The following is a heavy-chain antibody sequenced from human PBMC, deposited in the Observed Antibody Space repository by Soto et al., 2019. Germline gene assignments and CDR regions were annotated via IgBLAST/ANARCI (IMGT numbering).Heavy chain of an antibody. CDR3: ARVAKLYSSGWMYYFDY. J-gene: IGHJ4*02. CDR2: IGTAGDT. CDR1: GFTFSSYA. D-gene: IGHD6-19*01. V-gene: IGHV3-13*01. Sequence: EVQLVESGGGLVQPGGSLRLSCAASGFTFSSYAMHWVRQATGKGLEWVSAIGTAGDTYYPGSVKGRFTISRENAKNSLYLQMNSLRAGDTAVYYCARVAKLYSSGWMYYFDYWGQGTLVTVSS.